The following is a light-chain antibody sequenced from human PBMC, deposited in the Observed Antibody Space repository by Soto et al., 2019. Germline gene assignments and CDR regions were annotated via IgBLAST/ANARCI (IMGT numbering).Light chain of an antibody. Sequence: MLLSSHPLSESHSERAPLSSRAIESVSSSVGWYQQRPGQAPRLLVYGASTRATDTPVRFRGSGSGTEFTLTISSLQSEDLGVYYCQRYNNCHPSIIFGEGTRLDIK. CDR2: GAS. CDR3: QRYNNCHPSII. V-gene: IGKV3-15*01. J-gene: IGKJ5*01. CDR1: ESVSSS.